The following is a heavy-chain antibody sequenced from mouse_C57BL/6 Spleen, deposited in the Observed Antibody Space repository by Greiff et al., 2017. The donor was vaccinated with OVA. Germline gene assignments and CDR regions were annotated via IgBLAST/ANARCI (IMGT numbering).Heavy chain of an antibody. V-gene: IGHV1-69*01. CDR3: AILLQGY. J-gene: IGHJ2*01. CDR2: IDPSDSYT. Sequence: QVQLQQPGAELVKPGASVKMSCKASGYTFTSYWMHWVKQRPGQGLEWIGEIDPSDSYTNYNQKFKGKSTLTVDKSSSTAYMQLSSLTSEDSAVYYCAILLQGYWGQGTTLTVSS. D-gene: IGHD2-14*01. CDR1: GYTFTSYW.